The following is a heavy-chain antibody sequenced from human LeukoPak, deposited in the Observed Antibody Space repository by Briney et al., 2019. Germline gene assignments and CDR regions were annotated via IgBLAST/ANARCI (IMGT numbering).Heavy chain of an antibody. Sequence: GGSLRLSCAASGFTFSGFAMSWIRQAPGKGLEWVSSISRSGESTFYADSVRGRFTISRDKSKKTLYLQMNSLRAEDTAVYYCAKDHYYGSGSYYNWNWLDRWGQGTQVTVSS. J-gene: IGHJ5*02. V-gene: IGHV3-23*01. CDR3: AKDHYYGSGSYYNWNWLDR. D-gene: IGHD3-10*01. CDR1: GFTFSGFA. CDR2: ISRSGEST.